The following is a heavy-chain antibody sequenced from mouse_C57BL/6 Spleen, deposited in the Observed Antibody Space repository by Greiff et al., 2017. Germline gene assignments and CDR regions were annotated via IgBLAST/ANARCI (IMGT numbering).Heavy chain of an antibody. Sequence: VQLQQSVAELVRPGASVKLSCTASGFNIKNTYMTWVNQRPEQGLEWIGRIDPANGNTKFAPKFQGKALRTADTSSNTAYLQLSRLTSEDTAIYYCARDDGYYDYAMDYWGQGTSVTVSS. CDR1: GFNIKNTY. V-gene: IGHV14-3*01. CDR2: IDPANGNT. D-gene: IGHD2-3*01. CDR3: ARDDGYYDYAMDY. J-gene: IGHJ4*01.